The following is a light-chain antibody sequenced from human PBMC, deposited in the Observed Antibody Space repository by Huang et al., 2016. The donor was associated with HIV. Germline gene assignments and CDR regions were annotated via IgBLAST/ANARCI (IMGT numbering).Light chain of an antibody. J-gene: IGKJ4*01. V-gene: IGKV2-28*01. CDR2: LGF. Sequence: DIVMTQSPLSLPVTPGEAASISCRSSQSLLHNIGYNYLDWYVQKPGQPPQLLIYLGFNRASGVPDRFSGSGSGTNFTLKITRVEAEDVGVYYCMQALQIHLTFGGGTKVEIK. CDR3: MQALQIHLT. CDR1: QSLLHNIGYNY.